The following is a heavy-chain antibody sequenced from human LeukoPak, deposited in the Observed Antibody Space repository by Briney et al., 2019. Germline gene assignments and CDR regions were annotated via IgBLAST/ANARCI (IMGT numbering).Heavy chain of an antibody. J-gene: IGHJ6*04. CDR1: GGSISSYY. Sequence: SETLSLTCTVSGGSISSYYWSWIRQPPGKGLEWIGYIYYGGSTNYNPSLKSRVTISVDTSKNQFSLKLSSVTAADTAVYYCARGNYYYGSGSCWNYYYGMDVWGKGTTVTVSS. D-gene: IGHD3-10*01. V-gene: IGHV4-59*01. CDR2: IYYGGST. CDR3: ARGNYYYGSGSCWNYYYGMDV.